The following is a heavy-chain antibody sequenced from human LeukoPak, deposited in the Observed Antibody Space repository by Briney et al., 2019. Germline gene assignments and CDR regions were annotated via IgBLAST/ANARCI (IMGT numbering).Heavy chain of an antibody. CDR1: GGSISSGGYY. Sequence: SECLSLTCTVSGGSISSGGYYWSWLRQHPGKGLEWFGYNYYSGRTYYNPSLKSRVTISVDTAKNQFSLKLSSVTAADTAVYYCARGGYGTFTTHVDYWGQGTLVTVSS. D-gene: IGHD5-12*01. CDR3: ARGGYGTFTTHVDY. CDR2: NYYSGRT. J-gene: IGHJ4*02. V-gene: IGHV4-31*03.